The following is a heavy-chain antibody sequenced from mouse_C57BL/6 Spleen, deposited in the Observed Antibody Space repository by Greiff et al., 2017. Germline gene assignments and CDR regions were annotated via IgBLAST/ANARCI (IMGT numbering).Heavy chain of an antibody. CDR1: GYAFSSYW. CDR3: ARRQLRLRAMDY. D-gene: IGHD3-2*02. CDR2: IYPGDGDT. V-gene: IGHV1-80*01. J-gene: IGHJ4*01. Sequence: VQLKESGAELVKPGASVKISCKASGYAFSSYWMNWVKQRPGKGLEWIGQIYPGDGDTNYNGKFKGKATLTADKSSSTAYMQLSSLTSEDSAVYFCARRQLRLRAMDYWGQGTSVTVSS.